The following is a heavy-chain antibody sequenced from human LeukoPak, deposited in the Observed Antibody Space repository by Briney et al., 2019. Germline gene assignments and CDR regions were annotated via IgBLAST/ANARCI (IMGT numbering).Heavy chain of an antibody. Sequence: PSETLSLTCTVSGGSITNLNYYWTWIRQPAGKRLEWIGRIYAGGGTNYNPSLKSRVTMSVDKSKNQISLKLASLTAADTALYYCAGRGSSSGTFDVWGPGTFVTVSS. CDR3: AGRGSSSGTFDV. V-gene: IGHV4-61*02. J-gene: IGHJ3*01. CDR1: GGSITNLNYY. D-gene: IGHD2-2*01. CDR2: IYAGGGT.